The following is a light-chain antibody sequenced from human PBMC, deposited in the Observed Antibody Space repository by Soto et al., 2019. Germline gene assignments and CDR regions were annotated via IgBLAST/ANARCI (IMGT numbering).Light chain of an antibody. Sequence: EIVMTQSPVTLSVSPGGRATLSCRASQSVSSYLAWYQQKPGQAPRLLIYDASNRATGIPARFSGSGSGTDFTLTISSLEPEDFAVYYCQQRSHWRTFGQGTKVDIK. CDR3: QQRSHWRT. J-gene: IGKJ1*01. CDR2: DAS. CDR1: QSVSSY. V-gene: IGKV3-11*01.